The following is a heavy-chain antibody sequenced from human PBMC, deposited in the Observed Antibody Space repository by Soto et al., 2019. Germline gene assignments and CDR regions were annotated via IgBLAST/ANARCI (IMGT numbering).Heavy chain of an antibody. CDR3: ARVVVPDESLQH. Sequence: QLQLQESGPGLVKPSESLSLTCTVSGGSISSSSYYWGWIRPPPGKGLEWIGSIYYSGSTYYNKSLKSRVTISVDTYKNQYSLKLSSVTAADTAVYYCARVVVPDESLQHRGQGTLVTGCS. CDR2: IYYSGST. CDR1: GGSISSSSYY. V-gene: IGHV4-39*01. D-gene: IGHD3-22*01. J-gene: IGHJ1*01.